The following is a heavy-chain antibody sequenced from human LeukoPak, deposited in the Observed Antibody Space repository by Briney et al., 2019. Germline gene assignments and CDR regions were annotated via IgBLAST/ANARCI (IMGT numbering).Heavy chain of an antibody. Sequence: GGSLRLSCAASGFTFSSYWMHWVRQAPGKGLVWVSRINSDGSSTNYADSVKGRFTISRDNAKNTLYLQMNSLRAEDTAVYYCVRFSGWPRPFDYWGQGTLVTVSS. CDR2: INSDGSST. CDR1: GFTFSSYW. J-gene: IGHJ4*02. D-gene: IGHD6-19*01. V-gene: IGHV3-74*01. CDR3: VRFSGWPRPFDY.